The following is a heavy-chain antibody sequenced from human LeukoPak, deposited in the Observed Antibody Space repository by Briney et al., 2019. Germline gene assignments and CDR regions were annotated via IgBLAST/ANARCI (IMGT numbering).Heavy chain of an antibody. D-gene: IGHD3-10*01. CDR3: AKEAPLSRGSGFAYYFDY. Sequence: GGSLRLSCAASGFTFSMSWVRQAPGKGLEWVSTISGSGGSTYYADSVKGRFTISRDNSKNTLYLQMNSLRAEDMAVYYCAKEAPLSRGSGFAYYFDYWGQGTLVTVSS. V-gene: IGHV3-23*01. CDR1: GFTFS. J-gene: IGHJ4*02. CDR2: ISGSGGST.